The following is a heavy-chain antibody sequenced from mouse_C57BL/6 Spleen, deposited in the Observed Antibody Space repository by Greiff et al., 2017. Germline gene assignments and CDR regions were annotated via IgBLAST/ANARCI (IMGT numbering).Heavy chain of an antibody. CDR3: AREPYYYGSSYYYFDY. D-gene: IGHD1-1*01. CDR2: IYPGDGDT. V-gene: IGHV1-82*01. Sequence: ESGPELVKPGASVKISCKASGYAFSSSWMNWVKQRPGKGLEWIGRIYPGDGDTNYNGKFKGKATLTADKSSSTAYMQLSSLTSEDSAVYFCAREPYYYGSSYYYFDYWGQGTTLTVSS. CDR1: GYAFSSSW. J-gene: IGHJ2*01.